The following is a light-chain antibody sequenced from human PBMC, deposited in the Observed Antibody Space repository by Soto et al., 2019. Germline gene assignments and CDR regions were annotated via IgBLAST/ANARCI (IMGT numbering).Light chain of an antibody. CDR3: LQHNTFPWT. CDR1: QGVSNY. J-gene: IGKJ1*01. CDR2: AAS. Sequence: DIQLTQSPSSLSASVGDRVTITCRASQGVSNYLTWYQQKPGEAPKRLIYAASTLHSGVPSRFSGSGSGTEFTLTISSLQPEEFAIYYCLQHNTFPWTFGQGTRVDI. V-gene: IGKV1-17*01.